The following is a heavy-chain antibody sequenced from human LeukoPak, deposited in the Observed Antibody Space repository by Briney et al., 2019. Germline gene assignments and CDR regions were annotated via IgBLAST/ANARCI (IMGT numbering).Heavy chain of an antibody. CDR2: IYYSGNT. Sequence: SETLSLTCTVSGGSISSYYWSWIRQPPGKGLEWIGSIYYSGNTYYNPSLKSRVTISVDTSKNQFSLNLSSVTAADTAVYHCARGAYCVSTSCLDTPYYFDYWGQGTLVTVSS. D-gene: IGHD2-2*01. CDR1: GGSISSYY. J-gene: IGHJ4*02. V-gene: IGHV4-59*05. CDR3: ARGAYCVSTSCLDTPYYFDY.